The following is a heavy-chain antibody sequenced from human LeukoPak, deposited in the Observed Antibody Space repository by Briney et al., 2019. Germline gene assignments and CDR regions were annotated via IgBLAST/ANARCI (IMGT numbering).Heavy chain of an antibody. Sequence: GGSLRLSCAASGFTFSSYGMHWVRQAPGKGLEWVAVIWYDGSNKYYADSVKGRFTISRDNSKNTLYLQMNSLRAEDTAVYYCASEVASVLDYWGQGTLSPSPQ. CDR1: GFTFSSYG. CDR2: IWYDGSNK. CDR3: ASEVASVLDY. D-gene: IGHD2-15*01. J-gene: IGHJ4*02. V-gene: IGHV3-33*01.